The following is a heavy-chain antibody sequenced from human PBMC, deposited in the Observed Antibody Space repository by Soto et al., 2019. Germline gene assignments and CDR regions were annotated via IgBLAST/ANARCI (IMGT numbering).Heavy chain of an antibody. CDR2: IWYDGSNK. J-gene: IGHJ6*02. V-gene: IGHV3-33*01. CDR1: GFTFSSYG. Sequence: GGSLRLSCAASGFTFSSYGMHWVRQAPGKGLEWVAVIWYDGSNKYYADSVKGRFTISRDNSKNTLYLQMNSLRAEDTAVYYCARDHGSGGSWSKLRYYYYGMDVWGQGTTVIVSS. D-gene: IGHD2-15*01. CDR3: ARDHGSGGSWSKLRYYYYGMDV.